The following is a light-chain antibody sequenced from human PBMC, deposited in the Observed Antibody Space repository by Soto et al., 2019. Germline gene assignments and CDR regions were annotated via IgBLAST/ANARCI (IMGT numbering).Light chain of an antibody. Sequence: QSALTQPASVSGSPGQSITISCTGTNDDVGGYNFVSWFQQHPGKAPKLIISEVSNRPSGVSSRFSGSKSGNTASLTISGLQAGDEADYYCNSYTTSSTWVFGGGTKLTV. V-gene: IGLV2-14*01. CDR3: NSYTTSSTWV. CDR1: NDDVGGYNF. CDR2: EVS. J-gene: IGLJ3*02.